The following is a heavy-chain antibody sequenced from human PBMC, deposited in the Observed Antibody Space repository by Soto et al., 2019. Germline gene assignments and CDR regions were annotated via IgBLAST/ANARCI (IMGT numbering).Heavy chain of an antibody. V-gene: IGHV3-23*01. J-gene: IGHJ6*02. D-gene: IGHD3-3*01. CDR1: GFTFSSYA. Sequence: GGSLRLSCAASGFTFSSYAMSWVRQAPGKGLEWVSAISGSGGSTYYADSVKGRFTISRDNSKNTLYLQMNSLRAEDTAVYYCARDGPVLRFLEWSNYGMDVWGQGTTVTVSS. CDR2: ISGSGGST. CDR3: ARDGPVLRFLEWSNYGMDV.